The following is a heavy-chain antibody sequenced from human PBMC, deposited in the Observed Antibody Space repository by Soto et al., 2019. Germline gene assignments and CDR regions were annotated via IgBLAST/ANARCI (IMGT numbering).Heavy chain of an antibody. D-gene: IGHD1-26*01. V-gene: IGHV3-48*01. CDR1: KFTFSLHS. CDR3: ARVHGAMDY. CDR2: IRGSGSVT. Sequence: EVQLVESGGGSVQPGESLRLACSVSKFTFSLHSMNWVRQRPGRGLEWISYIRGSGSVTFYAESVRGRFTISRDNAQNSLYLQMNSLTADDTAVYYCARVHGAMDYWGQGTLVTVSS. J-gene: IGHJ4*02.